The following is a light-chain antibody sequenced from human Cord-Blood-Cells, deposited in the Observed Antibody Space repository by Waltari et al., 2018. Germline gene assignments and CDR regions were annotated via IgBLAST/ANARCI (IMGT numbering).Light chain of an antibody. J-gene: IGKJ2*01. CDR1: QSISSY. CDR2: AAS. CDR3: QQSYSTPYT. Sequence: DIQMTQSPSSLSASVGDRVTITCRASQSISSYLNWYQQKPGKAPKLLIYAASSLKSGVPSRFSGSGSGTDFTITISSLQPEDFATYYCQQSYSTPYTFGQGTKLKIK. V-gene: IGKV1-39*01.